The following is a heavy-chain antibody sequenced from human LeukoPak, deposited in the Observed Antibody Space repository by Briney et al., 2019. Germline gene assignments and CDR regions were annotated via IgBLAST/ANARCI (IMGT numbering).Heavy chain of an antibody. CDR3: ARSSIAARLY. J-gene: IGHJ4*02. CDR1: GYTFTGYY. CDR2: INPNSGGT. V-gene: IGHV1-2*02. Sequence: ASVRVSCKASGYTFTGYYMHWVRQAPGQGLEWMRWINPNSGGTNYAQKFQGRVTMTRDTSISTAYMELSSLRSEDTAVYYCARSSIAARLYWGQGTLVTVSS. D-gene: IGHD6-6*01.